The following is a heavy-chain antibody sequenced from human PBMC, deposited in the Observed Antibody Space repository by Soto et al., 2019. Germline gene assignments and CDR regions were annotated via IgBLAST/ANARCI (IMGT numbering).Heavy chain of an antibody. J-gene: IGHJ4*02. V-gene: IGHV1-69*01. CDR3: AINEGTDGYKFAY. D-gene: IGHD5-12*01. Sequence: QVQLVQSGAEVKKPGSSVKVSCKASGGTFSTYDICWVRQAPGQGLEWMGGIIPLFGTANYAQKFQGRATIIADESTRKAYMELRRLRSEDTAVYYCAINEGTDGYKFAYWGQGTLVTVSS. CDR2: IIPLFGTA. CDR1: GGTFSTYD.